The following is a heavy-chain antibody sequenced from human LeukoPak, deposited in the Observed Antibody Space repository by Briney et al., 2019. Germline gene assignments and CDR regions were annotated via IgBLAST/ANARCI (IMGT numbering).Heavy chain of an antibody. Sequence: SGGSLRLSCAASGFTFSSYGMSWVRQAPGKGLEWVSAISGSGGSTYYADSVKGRFTISRDNSKNTLYLQMNSLRAEDTAVYYCAKDGVKSIAVAGSFYYYYYMDVWGKGTTVTISS. CDR2: ISGSGGST. CDR3: AKDGVKSIAVAGSFYYYYYMDV. J-gene: IGHJ6*03. D-gene: IGHD6-19*01. CDR1: GFTFSSYG. V-gene: IGHV3-23*01.